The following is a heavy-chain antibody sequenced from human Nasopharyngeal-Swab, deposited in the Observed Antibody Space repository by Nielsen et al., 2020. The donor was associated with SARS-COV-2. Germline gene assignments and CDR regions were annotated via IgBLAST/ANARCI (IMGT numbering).Heavy chain of an antibody. Sequence: VRQAPGKGLEWVSSISSSSSYTYYADSVKGRFTISRDNAKNSLYLQMNSLRAEDTAVYYCARDSGYDYVWGSYRYHDYWGQGALVTVSS. J-gene: IGHJ4*02. V-gene: IGHV3-21*01. CDR3: ARDSGYDYVWGSYRYHDY. CDR2: ISSSSSYT. D-gene: IGHD3-16*02.